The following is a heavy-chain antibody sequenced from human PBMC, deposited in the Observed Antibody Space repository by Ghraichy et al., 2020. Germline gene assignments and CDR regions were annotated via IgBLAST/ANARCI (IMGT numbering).Heavy chain of an antibody. J-gene: IGHJ3*02. Sequence: ASVKVSCKVSGYTLTELSMHWVRQAPGKGLEWMGGFDPEDGETIYAQKFQGRVTMTEDTSTDTAYMELSSLRSEDTAVYYCATASPGSSQDAFDIWGQGTMVTVSS. CDR1: GYTLTELS. V-gene: IGHV1-24*01. CDR2: FDPEDGET. CDR3: ATASPGSSQDAFDI. D-gene: IGHD1-26*01.